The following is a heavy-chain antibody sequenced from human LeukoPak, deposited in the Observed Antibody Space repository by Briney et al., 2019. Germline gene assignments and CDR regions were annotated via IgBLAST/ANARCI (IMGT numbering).Heavy chain of an antibody. CDR2: IIPIFGIA. CDR1: GGTFTIYA. CDR3: ASTPRPGDPVDYGMDV. Sequence: GSSVKVSFKASGGTFTIYAISWVRQAPGQGLEWMGRIIPIFGIANYAQKFQGRVTITADKSTSTAYMELSSLRSEDTAVYYCASTPRPGDPVDYGMDVWGQGTTVTVSS. V-gene: IGHV1-69*04. J-gene: IGHJ6*02.